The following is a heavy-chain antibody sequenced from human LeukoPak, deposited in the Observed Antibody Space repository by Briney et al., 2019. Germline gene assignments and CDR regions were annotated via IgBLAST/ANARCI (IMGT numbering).Heavy chain of an antibody. D-gene: IGHD6-19*01. J-gene: IGHJ4*02. CDR2: INHSGST. CDR1: GGSFSGYY. V-gene: IGHV4-34*01. Sequence: SETLSLTCAVYGGSFSGYYWSWIRQPPGKGLEWIGEINHSGSTNYNPSLKSRVTISVDTSKNQFSLKLSSVTAADTAVYYCARDGGCAWFFRYWGQGTLVTVSS. CDR3: ARDGGCAWFFRY.